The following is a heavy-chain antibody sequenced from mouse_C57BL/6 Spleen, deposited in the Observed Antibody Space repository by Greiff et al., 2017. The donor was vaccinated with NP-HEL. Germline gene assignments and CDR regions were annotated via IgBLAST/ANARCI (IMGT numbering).Heavy chain of an antibody. CDR2: ISDGGSYT. CDR1: GFTFSSYA. Sequence: EVMLVESGGGLVKPGGSLKLSCAASGFTFSSYAMSWVRQTPEKRLEWVATISDGGSYTYYPDNVKGRFTISRDNAKNNLYLQMSHLKSEDTAMYYCARAGYCSSYWYFDVWGTGTTVTVSS. J-gene: IGHJ1*03. CDR3: ARAGYCSSYWYFDV. D-gene: IGHD1-1*01. V-gene: IGHV5-4*03.